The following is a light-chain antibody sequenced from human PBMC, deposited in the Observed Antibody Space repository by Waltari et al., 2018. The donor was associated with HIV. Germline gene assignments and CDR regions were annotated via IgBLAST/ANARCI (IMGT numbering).Light chain of an antibody. CDR2: GVS. V-gene: IGKV3-20*01. CDR1: QSVRDNY. CDR3: QQYGSSLWT. J-gene: IGKJ1*01. Sequence: DIVLTQSPGTLSLSPGDTDALSCRASQSVRDNYLAWYQQKPGRAPRLLISGVSNRATGIPDRFSGSGAGTDFTLTISRLEPEDFAVYYCQQYGSSLWTFGRGTKVE.